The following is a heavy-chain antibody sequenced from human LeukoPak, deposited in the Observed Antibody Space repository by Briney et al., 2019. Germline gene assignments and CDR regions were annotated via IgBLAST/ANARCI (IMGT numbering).Heavy chain of an antibody. V-gene: IGHV1-46*01. Sequence: ASVKVSCKASGYTFTSYYMHWVRQAPGQGLEWMGIINPSGGSTSYAQKFQGRVTITADESTSTAYMELSSLRSEDTAVYYCARRIAVAGKNWFDPWGQGTLVTVSS. J-gene: IGHJ5*02. CDR3: ARRIAVAGKNWFDP. CDR2: INPSGGST. CDR1: GYTFTSYY. D-gene: IGHD6-19*01.